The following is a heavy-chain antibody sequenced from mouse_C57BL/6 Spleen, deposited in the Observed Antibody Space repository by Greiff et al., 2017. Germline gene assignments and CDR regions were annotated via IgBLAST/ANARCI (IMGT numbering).Heavy chain of an antibody. CDR3: ARETVVAKDAMDY. CDR2: IYPGSGNT. D-gene: IGHD1-1*01. CDR1: GYTFTDYY. J-gene: IGHJ4*01. V-gene: IGHV1-76*01. Sequence: VQLQQSGAELVRPGASVKLSCKASGYTFTDYYINWVKQRPGQGLEWIARIYPGSGNTYYNEKFKGKATLTAEKSSSTAYMQLSSLTSEDSAVYFCARETVVAKDAMDYWGQGTSVTVSS.